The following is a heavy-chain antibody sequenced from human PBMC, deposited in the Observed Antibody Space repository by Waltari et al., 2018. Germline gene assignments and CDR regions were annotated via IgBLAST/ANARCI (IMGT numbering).Heavy chain of an antibody. Sequence: QVQLVESGGGVVQPGRSLRLSCAASGYTFSSYGMNWVRQAPGKGLEWVAVIWYDGSNKYDAASVKGRFTISRDNSKNTLYLQMNSLRAEDTAVYYCARDSSGYLFDYWGQGTLVTVSS. CDR1: GYTFSSYG. V-gene: IGHV3-33*01. J-gene: IGHJ4*02. CDR2: IWYDGSNK. D-gene: IGHD3-22*01. CDR3: ARDSSGYLFDY.